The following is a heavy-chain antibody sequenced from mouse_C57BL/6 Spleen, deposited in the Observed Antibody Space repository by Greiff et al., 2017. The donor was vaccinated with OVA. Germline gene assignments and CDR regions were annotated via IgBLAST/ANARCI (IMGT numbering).Heavy chain of an antibody. CDR2: IDPSDSYT. J-gene: IGHJ3*01. CDR1: GYTFTSYW. Sequence: VQLQQPGAELVMPGASVKLSCKASGYTFTSYWMHWVKQRPGQGLEWIGEIDPSDSYTNYNQKFKGKSTLTVDKSSSTAYMQLSSLTSEDSAVYYCASLGAWFAYWGQGTLVTVSA. V-gene: IGHV1-69*01. CDR3: ASLGAWFAY. D-gene: IGHD4-1*01.